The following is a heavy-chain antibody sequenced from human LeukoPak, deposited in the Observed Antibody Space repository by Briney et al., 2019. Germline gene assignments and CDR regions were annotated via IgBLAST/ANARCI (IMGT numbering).Heavy chain of an antibody. CDR2: INPNSGGT. CDR1: GYTFTGYY. D-gene: IGHD6-13*01. Sequence: GASVKVSCKASGYTFTGYYMHWVRQAPGQGLEWMGWINPNSGGTNYAQKFQGRVTMTRDTSISTAYMELSRLRSDDTAVYYCAREMCIAAAGRGYYYYYGMDVWGQGTTVTVSS. V-gene: IGHV1-2*02. CDR3: AREMCIAAAGRGYYYYYGMDV. J-gene: IGHJ6*02.